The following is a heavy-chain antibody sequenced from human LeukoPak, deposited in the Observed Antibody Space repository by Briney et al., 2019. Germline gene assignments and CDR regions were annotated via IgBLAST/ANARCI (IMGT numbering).Heavy chain of an antibody. CDR2: IYYSGST. Sequence: PSETLSLTCTVSGVSISSYYWSWIRQPPGKGLEWIGYIYYSGSTNYNPSLKSRVTISVDTSKNQFSLKLSSVTAADTAVYYCAREKDGYKERYNWFDPWGQGTLVTVSS. V-gene: IGHV4-59*01. CDR3: AREKDGYKERYNWFDP. CDR1: GVSISSYY. J-gene: IGHJ5*02. D-gene: IGHD5-24*01.